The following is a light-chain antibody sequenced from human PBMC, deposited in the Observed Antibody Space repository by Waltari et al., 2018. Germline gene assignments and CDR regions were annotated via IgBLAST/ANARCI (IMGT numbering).Light chain of an antibody. CDR1: QGINSY. J-gene: IGKJ5*01. CDR2: DAS. CDR3: QQLNNYPIT. V-gene: IGKV1-9*01. Sequence: DIQLTQSPSFLSASVRDRVTITCRASQGINSYLAWYQQKPGKAPKLLIYDASTLQSGVPPRFSGSGSGTEFTLTISSLQPEDFATYYCQQLNNYPITFGQGTRLDI.